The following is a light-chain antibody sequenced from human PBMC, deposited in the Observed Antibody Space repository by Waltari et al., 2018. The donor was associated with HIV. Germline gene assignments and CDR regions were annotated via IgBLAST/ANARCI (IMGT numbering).Light chain of an antibody. J-gene: IGKJ1*01. CDR2: GAS. V-gene: IGKV3-20*01. CDR1: QTGSRNY. CDR3: QQYGSSPWT. Sequence: EIVLTQSPVTLSLSPGESATLPGRATQTGSRNYLAGYQQKPGQSPRLLIYGASSRATDIPDRFSGSGAGTVFTLTITRLEPEDFAVYYCQQYGSSPWTFGHGTKVEIK.